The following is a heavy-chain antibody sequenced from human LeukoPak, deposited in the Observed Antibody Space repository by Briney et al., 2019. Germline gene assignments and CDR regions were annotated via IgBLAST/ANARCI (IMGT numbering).Heavy chain of an antibody. CDR1: GGTFSSYA. D-gene: IGHD3-22*01. V-gene: IGHV1-69*05. Sequence: SVKVSCKASGGTFSSYAISWVRQAPGQGLEWMGGIIPIFGTANYAQKFQGRVTITTDESTSTAYMELSSLRAEDTAVYYCARDRYYYDSSGYPPYYYYGMDVWGQGTTVTVSS. CDR2: IIPIFGTA. J-gene: IGHJ6*02. CDR3: ARDRYYYDSSGYPPYYYYGMDV.